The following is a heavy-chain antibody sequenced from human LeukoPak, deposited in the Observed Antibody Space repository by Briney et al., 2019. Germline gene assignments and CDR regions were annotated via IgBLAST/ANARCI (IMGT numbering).Heavy chain of an antibody. CDR2: INHSGST. J-gene: IGHJ4*02. CDR1: GGSFSGYY. CDR3: ARGGEVAADY. Sequence: SETLSLTCAVYGGSFSGYYWSWIRQPPGKGLEWIGEINHSGSTNYNPSLKSRVTISVDTPKNQFSLKLSSVTAADTAVYYCARGGEVAADYWGQGTLVTVSS. V-gene: IGHV4-34*01. D-gene: IGHD6-19*01.